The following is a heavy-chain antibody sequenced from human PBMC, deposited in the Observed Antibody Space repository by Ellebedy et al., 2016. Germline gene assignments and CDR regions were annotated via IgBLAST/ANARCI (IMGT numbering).Heavy chain of an antibody. CDR1: GFSLSTRGMG. V-gene: IGHV2-5*02. J-gene: IGHJ4*02. Sequence: SGPTLVKPTQTLTLTCTFSGFSLSTRGMGVGWIRQPPGKALEWLALIYWDDDKRYSPSLKRRLTITKDTSKTQVVLTMTNMDPVDTATYYCAHAGMITFGGVIVFFDHWGQGTLVTVSS. D-gene: IGHD3-16*02. CDR2: IYWDDDK. CDR3: AHAGMITFGGVIVFFDH.